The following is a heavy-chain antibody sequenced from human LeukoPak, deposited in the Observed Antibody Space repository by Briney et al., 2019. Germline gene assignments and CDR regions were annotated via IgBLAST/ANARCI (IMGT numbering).Heavy chain of an antibody. Sequence: SVKVSCKASGFTFTSSAVQWVRQARGQRLEWIGWIVVGSGNTNYAQKFQERVTITRDMSTSTAYMELSSLRSEDTAVYYCAADPNPNGVQVYWGQGTLVTVSS. CDR3: AADPNPNGVQVY. V-gene: IGHV1-58*01. D-gene: IGHD1-14*01. CDR2: IVVGSGNT. J-gene: IGHJ4*02. CDR1: GFTFTSSA.